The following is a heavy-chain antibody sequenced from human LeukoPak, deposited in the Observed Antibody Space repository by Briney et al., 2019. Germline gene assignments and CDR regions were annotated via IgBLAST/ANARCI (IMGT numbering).Heavy chain of an antibody. CDR3: ARHFTGDTNLFDS. CDR2: IYYSGSNWNT. Sequence: SETLSLTCTVSGDSISSSNYFWDWIRQPPGKGLEWIGNIYYSGSNWNTYYTPSLRSRVTISVDTSKNQFSLRLTSVTSADTAGYYCARHFTGDTNLFDSWGQGTLVTVSS. V-gene: IGHV4-39*01. CDR1: GDSISSSNYF. D-gene: IGHD3-16*01. J-gene: IGHJ5*01.